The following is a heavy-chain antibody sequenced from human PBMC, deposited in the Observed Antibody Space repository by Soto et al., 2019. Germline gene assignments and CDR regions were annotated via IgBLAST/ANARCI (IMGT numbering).Heavy chain of an antibody. CDR3: AKSRLPASVYGMDV. Sequence: QVQLVESGGGVVQPGRSLRLSCAASGFTFSSYGMHWVRQAAGKGLEWVAVMSYDGSHKYYADSVKGRFTISRHNSKNTLYLQMNSLRAGDTAVFYCAKSRLPASVYGMDVWGQGTTVTVSS. CDR1: GFTFSSYG. J-gene: IGHJ6*02. CDR2: MSYDGSHK. V-gene: IGHV3-30*18. D-gene: IGHD2-2*01.